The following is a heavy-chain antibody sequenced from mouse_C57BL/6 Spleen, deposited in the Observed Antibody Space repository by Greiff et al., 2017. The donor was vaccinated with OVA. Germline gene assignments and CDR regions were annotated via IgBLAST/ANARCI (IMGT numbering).Heavy chain of an antibody. CDR2: IRLKSDNYAS. V-gene: IGHV6-3*01. CDR3: TGGVYYDYDSWFAY. J-gene: IGHJ3*01. D-gene: IGHD2-4*01. CDR1: GFTFSNYW. Sequence: DVKLQESGGGLVQPGGSMKLSCVASGFTFSNYWMNWVRQSPEKGLEWVAQIRLKSDNYASHYAESVKGRFTISRDDSKSSVYLQMNNLRAEDTGIYYCTGGVYYDYDSWFAYWGQGTLVTVSA.